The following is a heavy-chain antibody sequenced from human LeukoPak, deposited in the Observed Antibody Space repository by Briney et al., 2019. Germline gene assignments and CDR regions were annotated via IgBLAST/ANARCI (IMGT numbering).Heavy chain of an antibody. D-gene: IGHD2-15*01. CDR3: ARDLGYCSGGSCYGAGDDY. J-gene: IGHJ4*02. V-gene: IGHV6-1*01. CDR1: GDSVSSNSAA. Sequence: SQTLSLTCAISGDSVSSNSAAWNWIRQSPSRGLEWLGRTYYRSKWYNDYAVSVKSRITINPDTSKNQFSLQLNSVTAADTAVYYCARDLGYCSGGSCYGAGDDYWGQGTLVTVSS. CDR2: TYYRSKWYN.